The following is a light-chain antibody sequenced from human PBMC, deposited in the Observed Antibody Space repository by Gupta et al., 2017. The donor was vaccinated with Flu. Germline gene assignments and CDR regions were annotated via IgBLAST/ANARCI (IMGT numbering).Light chain of an antibody. V-gene: IGKV1-39*01. CDR2: GAS. J-gene: IGKJ4*01. CDR3: QQSFLTPPYT. Sequence: DIQMTQSPSSLSSPVVDRVTISCRASQPIGRYLSWYQHKLGKAPQLLIYGASTLQSGVPSRFSGIGSGSDFTLTINSLQPEDFATYYCQQSFLTPPYTFGGGTKVEIK. CDR1: QPIGRY.